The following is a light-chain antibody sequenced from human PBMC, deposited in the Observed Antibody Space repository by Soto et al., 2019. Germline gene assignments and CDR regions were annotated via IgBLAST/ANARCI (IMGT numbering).Light chain of an antibody. J-gene: IGKJ1*01. CDR3: QQYGRTSWT. CDR2: GAS. Sequence: EIVLTQSPGTLSSSAGEGATLSCRASQSVSTNFFAWYQQTPGQAPRLLIYGASTRATGIPDRFSGSGSGTDFTLTISRLEPEDFAVYYCQQYGRTSWTFGQGTKVEIK. CDR1: QSVSTNF. V-gene: IGKV3-20*01.